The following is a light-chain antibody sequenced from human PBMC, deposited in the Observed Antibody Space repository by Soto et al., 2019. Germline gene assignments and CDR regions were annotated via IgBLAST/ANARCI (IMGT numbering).Light chain of an antibody. CDR3: LSKTSTISYV. CDR1: TSDVGGYNY. J-gene: IGLJ1*01. CDR2: EVS. V-gene: IGLV2-14*01. Sequence: QSALTQPASVSGSPGQSIAISRTGTTSDVGGYNYVSWYQQHPGKVPKLLIHEVSNRPSRVSNRFSGSKSGNTASLTISGLQAEDEADYYCLSKTSTISYVFGTGTKVTVL.